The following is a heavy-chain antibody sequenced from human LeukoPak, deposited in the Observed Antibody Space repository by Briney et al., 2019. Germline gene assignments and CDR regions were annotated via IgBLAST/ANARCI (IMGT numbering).Heavy chain of an antibody. Sequence: GGSLRLSCAASGFIFSSYGMHWVRQAPGKGLEWVGFIRSKTYGGTADYAASVEGRFTISRDDSNNIVYLQMNSLKTEDTAVYYCTRGLEGFTAYDDFWGQGTLVTVSS. J-gene: IGHJ4*02. CDR1: GFIFSSYG. V-gene: IGHV3-49*04. D-gene: IGHD5-12*01. CDR3: TRGLEGFTAYDDF. CDR2: IRSKTYGGTA.